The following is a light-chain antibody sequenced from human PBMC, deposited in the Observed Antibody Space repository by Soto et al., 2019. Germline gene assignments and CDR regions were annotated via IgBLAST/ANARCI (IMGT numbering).Light chain of an antibody. J-gene: IGKJ1*01. V-gene: IGKV3-20*01. CDR3: QVFGNSRT. CDR2: AGS. CDR1: QTISSAY. Sequence: LTQSPGTLSLSPGARATLSCRASQTISSAYLAWYQQRPGQAPRLLIYAGSRRATGIPDRFIGRGSGTDFTLTISTLEPDDFAVYYCQVFGNSRTFGQGTKVDIK.